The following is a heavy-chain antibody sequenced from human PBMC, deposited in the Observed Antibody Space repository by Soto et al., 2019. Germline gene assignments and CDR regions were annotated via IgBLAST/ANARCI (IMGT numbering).Heavy chain of an antibody. J-gene: IGHJ5*02. Sequence: SETLSLTCSLSGGAIGGYYWSWIRPPPGKALGWIGYVSYSGSTDYHPSLKSRVSISIDTSKNQFSLKMISATAADTAVYYCARHGSDSGWFFFDPWGQGALVTVSS. CDR1: GGAIGGYY. CDR2: VSYSGST. D-gene: IGHD6-19*01. CDR3: ARHGSDSGWFFFDP. V-gene: IGHV4-59*08.